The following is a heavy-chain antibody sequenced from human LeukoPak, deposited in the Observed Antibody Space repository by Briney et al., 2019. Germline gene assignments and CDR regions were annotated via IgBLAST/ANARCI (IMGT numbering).Heavy chain of an antibody. CDR2: ISYDGSNK. D-gene: IGHD6-6*01. CDR1: GFTFSSYG. CDR3: ARAAYSSSYAAGY. V-gene: IGHV3-30*03. J-gene: IGHJ4*02. Sequence: PGGSLRLSCAAPGFTFSSYGMHWVRQAPGKGLEWVAVISYDGSNKYYADSVKGRFTISRDNSKNTLYLQMNSLRAEDTAVYYCARAAYSSSYAAGYWGQGTLVTVSS.